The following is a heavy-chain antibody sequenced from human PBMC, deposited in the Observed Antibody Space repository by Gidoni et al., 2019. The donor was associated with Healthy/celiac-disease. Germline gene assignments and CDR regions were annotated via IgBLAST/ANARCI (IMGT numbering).Heavy chain of an antibody. Sequence: EVQLVESGGGLVKPGGSLRRSCAASGVTCSSTSMTWVRQAPGKGLEWVSSISSSSSYIYYADSVKGRFTISRDNAKNSLYLQMNSLRAEDTAVYYCARDMPLAVVTGPYYFDYWGQGTLVTVSS. CDR3: ARDMPLAVVTGPYYFDY. CDR2: ISSSSSYI. V-gene: IGHV3-21*01. CDR1: GVTCSSTS. J-gene: IGHJ4*02. D-gene: IGHD2-21*02.